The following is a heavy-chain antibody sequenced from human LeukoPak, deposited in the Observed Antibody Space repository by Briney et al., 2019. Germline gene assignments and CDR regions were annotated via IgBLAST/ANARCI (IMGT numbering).Heavy chain of an antibody. J-gene: IGHJ4*02. V-gene: IGHV1-2*02. Sequence: ASVKVSCKASGYTFTGYYMHWVRQAPGQGLEWMGWINPNSGGTNYAQKFQGRVTITADESTSTAYMELSSLRSEDTAVYYCASGAFFGYCSGGSCYHFDYWGQGTLVTVSS. CDR3: ASGAFFGYCSGGSCYHFDY. CDR2: INPNSGGT. CDR1: GYTFTGYY. D-gene: IGHD2-15*01.